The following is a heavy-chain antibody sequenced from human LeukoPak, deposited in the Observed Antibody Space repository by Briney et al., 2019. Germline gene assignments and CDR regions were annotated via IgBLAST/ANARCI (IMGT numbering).Heavy chain of an antibody. CDR3: ARSTGHDL. V-gene: IGHV3-21*01. Sequence: GGSLRLSCAASGFIFSNYWMSWVRQAPGKGLEWVSSISSSSSYIYYADSVKGRFTISRDNAKNSLYLQMNSLRAEDTAVYYCARSTGHDLWGQGTLVTVSS. CDR2: ISSSSSYI. J-gene: IGHJ5*02. CDR1: GFIFSNYW. D-gene: IGHD3-9*01.